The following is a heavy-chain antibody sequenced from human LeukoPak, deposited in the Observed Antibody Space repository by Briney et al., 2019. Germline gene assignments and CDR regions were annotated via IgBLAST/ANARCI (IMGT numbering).Heavy chain of an antibody. CDR3: ARDPAPGWFELSPYYYYGMDV. CDR2: IYYSGST. V-gene: IGHV4-39*07. D-gene: IGHD3-16*02. Sequence: SETLSLTCTVSGGSISSSSYYWGWIRQPPGKGLEWIGGIYYSGSTYYNPSLKSRVTISVDTSKNQFSLKLSSVTAADTAVYYCARDPAPGWFELSPYYYYGMDVWGQGTTVTVSS. J-gene: IGHJ6*02. CDR1: GGSISSSSYY.